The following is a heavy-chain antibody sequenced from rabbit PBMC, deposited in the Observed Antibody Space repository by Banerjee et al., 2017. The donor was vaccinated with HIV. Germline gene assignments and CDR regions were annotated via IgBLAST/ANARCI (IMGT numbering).Heavy chain of an antibody. Sequence: QEQLVESGGGLVTLGGSLTLTCTASGFDFSSDYYMCWVRQAPGKGLEWIASIYTGSGSTYYASWAKGRFTISKTSSTTVTLQMTSLTAADTATYFCASSYDGYAGYGVAINLWGQGTLVTVS. D-gene: IGHD7-1*01. CDR1: GFDFSSDYY. CDR3: ASSYDGYAGYGVAINL. V-gene: IGHV1S45*01. J-gene: IGHJ4*01. CDR2: IYTGSGST.